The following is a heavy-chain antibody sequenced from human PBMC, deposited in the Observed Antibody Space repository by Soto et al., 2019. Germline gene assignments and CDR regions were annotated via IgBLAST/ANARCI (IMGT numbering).Heavy chain of an antibody. V-gene: IGHV1-2*02. J-gene: IGHJ3*02. D-gene: IGHD1-7*01. Sequence: ASVKVSCKASGYTFTGYYMHWVRQAPGQGLEWMGWINPNSGGANYAQKFQGRVTTTEDTSTDTAYMELSSLRSEDTAVYYCATVKWNYEFSAFDIWGQGTMVTVSS. CDR3: ATVKWNYEFSAFDI. CDR2: INPNSGGA. CDR1: GYTFTGYY.